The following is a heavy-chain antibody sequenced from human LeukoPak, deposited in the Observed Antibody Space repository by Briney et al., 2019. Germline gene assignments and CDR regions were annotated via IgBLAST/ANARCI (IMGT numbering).Heavy chain of an antibody. V-gene: IGHV1-69*13. J-gene: IGHJ5*02. CDR2: IIPIFGTA. D-gene: IGHD2-2*02. CDR1: GGTFSSYA. Sequence: SVKVSCKASGGTFSSYAISWVRQAPGQGLEWMGGIIPIFGTANYARKFQGRVTITADESTSTAYMELSSLRSEDTAVYYCAYCSSTSCYTDNWFDPWGQGTLVTVSS. CDR3: AYCSSTSCYTDNWFDP.